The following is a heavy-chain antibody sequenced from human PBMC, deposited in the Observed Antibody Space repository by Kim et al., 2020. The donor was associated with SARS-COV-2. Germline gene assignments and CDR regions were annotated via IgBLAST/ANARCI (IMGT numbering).Heavy chain of an antibody. J-gene: IGHJ6*03. CDR3: ARVQRTKYCSGGSCYSEIYYYYYMDV. Sequence: SGPTLVNPTQTLTLTCTFSGFSLSTSGMCVSWIRQPPGKALEWLVLIDWDDDKYYSTSLKTRLTISKDTSKNQVVLTMTNMDPVDTATYYCARVQRTKYCSGGSCYSEIYYYYYMDVWGKGTTVTVSS. V-gene: IGHV2-70*01. CDR1: GFSLSTSGMC. D-gene: IGHD2-15*01. CDR2: IDWDDDK.